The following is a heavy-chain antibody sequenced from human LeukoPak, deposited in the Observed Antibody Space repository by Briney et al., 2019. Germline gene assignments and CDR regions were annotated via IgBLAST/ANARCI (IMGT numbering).Heavy chain of an antibody. J-gene: IGHJ6*02. D-gene: IGHD6-13*01. CDR3: ARQPRYSSSKYYYYYGMDV. CDR2: IYHSGST. Sequence: SETLSLTCAVSGGSISSSNWWSWVRQPPGKGLEWIGEIYHSGSTNYNPSLKSRVTISVDKSKNQFSLKLSSVTAADTAVYYCARQPRYSSSKYYYYYGMDVWGQGTTVTVSS. CDR1: GGSISSSNW. V-gene: IGHV4-4*02.